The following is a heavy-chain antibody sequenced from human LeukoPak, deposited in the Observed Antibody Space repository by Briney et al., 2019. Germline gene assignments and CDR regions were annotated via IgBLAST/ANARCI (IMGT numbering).Heavy chain of an antibody. Sequence: GGSLRLSCEASGFTFNTYSMNWARQAPGKGLEWVSSISGSSSYIYYADSVKGRFTISRDNAKNSLYLQMNSLRAEDTAVYYCARDTTVATMGYWGQGTLVTVSS. V-gene: IGHV3-21*01. CDR3: ARDTTVATMGY. CDR2: ISGSSSYI. J-gene: IGHJ4*02. CDR1: GFTFNTYS. D-gene: IGHD5-12*01.